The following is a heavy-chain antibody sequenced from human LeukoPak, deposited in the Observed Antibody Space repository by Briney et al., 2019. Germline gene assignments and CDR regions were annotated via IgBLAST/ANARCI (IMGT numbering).Heavy chain of an antibody. CDR3: AKDPGYSSSWLNWFDP. J-gene: IGHJ5*02. D-gene: IGHD6-13*01. V-gene: IGHV3-23*01. Sequence: QPGGSLRLSCAASGFTFSSYAMSWVRQAPGKGLEWVSAISGSGDSTYYADSVKGRFTISRDNSKNTLYLQMNSLRAEDTAVYYYAKDPGYSSSWLNWFDPWGQGTLVTVSS. CDR1: GFTFSSYA. CDR2: ISGSGDST.